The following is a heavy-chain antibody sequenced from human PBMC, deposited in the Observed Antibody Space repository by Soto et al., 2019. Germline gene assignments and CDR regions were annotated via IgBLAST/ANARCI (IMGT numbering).Heavy chain of an antibody. V-gene: IGHV1-69*13. D-gene: IGHD3-22*01. CDR3: ARGYYYDSSGYYYYYYYYGMDV. CDR1: GGTFSSYA. CDR2: IIPIFGTA. Sequence: SVKVSCKASGGTFSSYAISWVRQAPGQGLEWMGGIIPIFGTANYAQKFQGRVTITADESTSTAYMELSSLRSEDTAVYYCARGYYYDSSGYYYYYYYYGMDVWGQGTTVTVSS. J-gene: IGHJ6*02.